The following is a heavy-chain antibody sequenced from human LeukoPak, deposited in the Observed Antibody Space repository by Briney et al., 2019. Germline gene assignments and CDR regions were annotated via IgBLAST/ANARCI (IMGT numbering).Heavy chain of an antibody. CDR1: GFTFSSYG. CDR3: AKSGHKAVAGSYWYFDL. V-gene: IGHV3-30*18. Sequence: GGSLRLSCAASGFTFSSYGMHWVRQAPGKGLEWVAVISYDGSNKYYADSVKGRFTISRDNSKNTLYLQMNSLRAEDAAVYFCAKSGHKAVAGSYWYFDLWGRGTLVTVSS. CDR2: ISYDGSNK. J-gene: IGHJ2*01. D-gene: IGHD6-19*01.